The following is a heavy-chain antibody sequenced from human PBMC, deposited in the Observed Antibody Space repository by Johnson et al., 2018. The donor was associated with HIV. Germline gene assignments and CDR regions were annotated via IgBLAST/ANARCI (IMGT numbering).Heavy chain of an antibody. V-gene: IGHV3-38-3*01. D-gene: IGHD1-7*01. CDR1: GFTFSSNE. Sequence: VHLVESGGGVVQPGRSLRLSCVASGFTFSSNEMSWVRQAPGKGLEWVSSISGGSTYYADSRKGRFTISRDNSKNTLYLQMNSLRAEDTAVYYCARARDWNYGDIWGQGTMVTVSS. J-gene: IGHJ3*02. CDR3: ARARDWNYGDI. CDR2: ISGGST.